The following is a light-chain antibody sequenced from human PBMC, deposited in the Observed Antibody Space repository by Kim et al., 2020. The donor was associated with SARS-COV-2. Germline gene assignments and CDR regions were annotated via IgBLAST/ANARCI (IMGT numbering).Light chain of an antibody. Sequence: EIVLTQSPATLSLSPGERVTLSCRASQTISRNLGWYQQKPGQAPRLLIYDTSNRATGIPARFSGSASGTDFTLTISSLEAEDSAFYYCQQRYRWPLTFGGGTKVDIK. V-gene: IGKV3-11*01. J-gene: IGKJ4*01. CDR3: QQRYRWPLT. CDR1: QTISRN. CDR2: DTS.